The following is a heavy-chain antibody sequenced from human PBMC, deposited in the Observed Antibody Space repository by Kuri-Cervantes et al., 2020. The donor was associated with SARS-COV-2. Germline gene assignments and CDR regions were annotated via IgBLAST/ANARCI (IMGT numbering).Heavy chain of an antibody. CDR1: GWWCSGYY. CDR2: SNHSGST. J-gene: IGHJ5*02. Sequence: TVAALGWWCSGYYWSWIRQPPGKGLEWIGESNHSGSTNYNPSLKSRVTISVDTSKNQFSLKLSSVTAADTAVYYCARGGDYGDYVAYSWFDPWGQGTLVTVSS. V-gene: IGHV4-34*01. D-gene: IGHD4-17*01. CDR3: ARGGDYGDYVAYSWFDP.